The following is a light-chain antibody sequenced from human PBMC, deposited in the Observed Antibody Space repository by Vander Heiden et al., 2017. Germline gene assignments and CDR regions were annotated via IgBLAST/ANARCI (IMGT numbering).Light chain of an antibody. Sequence: EIVLTQSPATLSLSPGERATLPCRASQSVSSYLAWYQQKPGQAPRLLIYDASNRATGIPARFSGSGSGTDFTLTISSLEPEDFAVYYCQQRSNWPLFTFGHGTKVDIK. CDR2: DAS. J-gene: IGKJ3*01. CDR1: QSVSSY. V-gene: IGKV3-11*01. CDR3: QQRSNWPLFT.